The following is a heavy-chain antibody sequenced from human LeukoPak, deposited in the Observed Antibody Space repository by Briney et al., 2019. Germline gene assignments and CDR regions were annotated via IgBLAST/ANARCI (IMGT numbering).Heavy chain of an antibody. J-gene: IGHJ4*02. CDR2: IFGGGGSA. D-gene: IGHD2-15*01. CDR3: AKTTVGYSSGRFPGWPADY. CDR1: GFAFGSYA. Sequence: GGSLRLSCTASGFAFGSYAMYWVRQAPGKGLEWVSGIFGGGGSAHYADSVKGRLTISRDNSKNTVYLEMNSLGVEDTAVYYCAKTTVGYSSGRFPGWPADYWGQGTLVTVSS. V-gene: IGHV3-23*01.